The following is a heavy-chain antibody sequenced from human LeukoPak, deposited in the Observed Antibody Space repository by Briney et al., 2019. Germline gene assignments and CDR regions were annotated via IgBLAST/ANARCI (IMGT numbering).Heavy chain of an antibody. D-gene: IGHD5-12*01. CDR3: AKDIRVVATILSNYYYYYGMDV. CDR1: GFTFSSYG. CDR2: ISYDGSNK. Sequence: RPGRSLRLSCAASGFTFSSYGMHWVRQAPGKGLEWVAVISYDGSNKYYADSVKGRFTISRDNSKNTLYLQMNSLRAEDTAVYYCAKDIRVVATILSNYYYYYGMDVWGQGTTVTVSS. J-gene: IGHJ6*02. V-gene: IGHV3-30*18.